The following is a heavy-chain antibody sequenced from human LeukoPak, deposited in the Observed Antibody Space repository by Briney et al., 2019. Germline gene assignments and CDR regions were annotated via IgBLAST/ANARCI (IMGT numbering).Heavy chain of an antibody. J-gene: IGHJ6*03. D-gene: IGHD3-3*01. CDR1: GFTFDDYA. CDR3: AKDGRALRGYYDFWSGYLYYYYYYMDV. CDR2: ISWDGGST. V-gene: IGHV3-43D*03. Sequence: PGGSLRLSCAASGFTFDDYAMHWVRQAPGKGLEWVSLISWDGGSTYYADSVKGRFTISRDNSKNSLYLQMNSLRAEDTALYYCAKDGRALRGYYDFWSGYLYYYYYYMDVWGKGTTVTISS.